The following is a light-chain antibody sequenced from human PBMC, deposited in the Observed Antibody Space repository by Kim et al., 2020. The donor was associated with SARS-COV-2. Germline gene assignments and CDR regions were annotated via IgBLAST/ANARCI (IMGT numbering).Light chain of an antibody. Sequence: PGQRVTISCSGSSSNIGSNYVYWYQQLPGTAPKLLIYRNNQRPSGVPDRFSGSKSGTSASLAISGLRSEDEADYYCAAWDDSSVVFGGGTQLTVL. CDR1: SSNIGSNY. J-gene: IGLJ2*01. CDR3: AAWDDSSVV. CDR2: RNN. V-gene: IGLV1-47*01.